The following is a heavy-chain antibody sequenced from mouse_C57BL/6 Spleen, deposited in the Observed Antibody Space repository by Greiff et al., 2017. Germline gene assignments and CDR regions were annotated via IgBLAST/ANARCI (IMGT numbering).Heavy chain of an antibody. V-gene: IGHV1-9*01. D-gene: IGHD1-1*01. Sequence: QVQLKESGAELMKPGASVKLSCKATGYTFTGYWIEWVKQRPGHGLEWIGEILPGSGSTNYNEKVKGKATFTADTSSNTAYMQLSSLTTEDSAIYYCARDGQYYYGSRGWFAYWGQGTLVTVSA. CDR3: ARDGQYYYGSRGWFAY. J-gene: IGHJ3*01. CDR2: ILPGSGST. CDR1: GYTFTGYW.